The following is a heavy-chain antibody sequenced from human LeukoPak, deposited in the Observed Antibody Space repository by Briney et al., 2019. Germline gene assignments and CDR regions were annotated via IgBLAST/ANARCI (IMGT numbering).Heavy chain of an antibody. Sequence: PGGSLRLSCAASGFTFSSYAMNWVRQAPGKGLEWVSTVSGGGSSTSYADSVKGRFTISRDNSKNTLYLQMNSLRAEDTAVYYCAKSMIKKKGDDYYYYGMDVWGQGTTVTVSS. D-gene: IGHD3-22*01. CDR2: VSGGGSST. J-gene: IGHJ6*02. CDR3: AKSMIKKKGDDYYYYGMDV. V-gene: IGHV3-23*01. CDR1: GFTFSSYA.